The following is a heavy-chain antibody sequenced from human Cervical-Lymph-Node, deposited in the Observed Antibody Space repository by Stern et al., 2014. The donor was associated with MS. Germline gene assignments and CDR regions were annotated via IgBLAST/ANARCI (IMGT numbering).Heavy chain of an antibody. CDR3: TSRVDIVATSGNYYYGVDV. V-gene: IGHV1-69*09. D-gene: IGHD5-12*01. J-gene: IGHJ6*02. CDR2: IIPILGIA. CDR1: GGTFSNYH. Sequence: VQLEESGAEVKKPGSSVKVSCKASGGTFSNYHISWVRQAPGQGPEWMGRIIPILGIANYAQKFQGRVTITADKSTSTADMELSSLRSEDTAVYYCTSRVDIVATSGNYYYGVDVWGQGTTVTVSS.